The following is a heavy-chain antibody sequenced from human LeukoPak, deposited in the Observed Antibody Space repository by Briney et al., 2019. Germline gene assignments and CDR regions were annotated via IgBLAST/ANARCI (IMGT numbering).Heavy chain of an antibody. Sequence: SETLSLTCTVSGGSSSSYYWSWIRQPPGKGLEWIGYIYYSGIANYNPSLKSRVTISVDTSKNQFSLKLRSVTAADTAVYYCASGSPTGEVDYWGQGTLVTVSS. CDR1: GGSSSSYY. CDR2: IYYSGIA. CDR3: ASGSPTGEVDY. D-gene: IGHD1-26*01. J-gene: IGHJ4*02. V-gene: IGHV4-59*01.